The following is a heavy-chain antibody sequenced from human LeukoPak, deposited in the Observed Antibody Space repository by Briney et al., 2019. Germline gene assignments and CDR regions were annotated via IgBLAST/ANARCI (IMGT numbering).Heavy chain of an antibody. CDR3: TTAVVRGVITRTPYYYYYMDV. Sequence: GGSLRLSCAASGFTFSSYSMNWVRQAPGKGLEWVSSISSSSSYIYYADSVKGRFTISRDNAKNSLYLQMNSLRAEDTAVYYCTTAVVRGVITRTPYYYYYMDVWGKGTTVTVSS. D-gene: IGHD3-10*01. V-gene: IGHV3-21*03. CDR2: ISSSSSYI. CDR1: GFTFSSYS. J-gene: IGHJ6*03.